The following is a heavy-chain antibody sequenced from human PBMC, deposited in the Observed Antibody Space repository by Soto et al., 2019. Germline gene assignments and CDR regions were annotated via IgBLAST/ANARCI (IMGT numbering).Heavy chain of an antibody. CDR3: EGGGGVGVYTWVDYAFYI. D-gene: IGHD6-13*01. J-gene: IGHJ3*02. CDR1: GGTFSSYT. V-gene: IGHV1-69*02. CDR2: IIPILGIA. Sequence: QVQLVQSGAEVKKPGSSVKVSCKASGGTFSSYTISWVRQAPGQGLEWMGRIIPILGIANYAQKFQGRVTITADKCTRTDYMELNSLKDEETAVYCCEGGGGVGVYTWVDYAFYIWCQGTLVADSS.